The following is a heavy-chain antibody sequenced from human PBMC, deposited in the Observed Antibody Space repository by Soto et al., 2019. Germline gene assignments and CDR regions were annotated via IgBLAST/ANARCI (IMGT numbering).Heavy chain of an antibody. CDR1: GGSISNSS. V-gene: IGHV4-59*01. CDR2: IYNTRST. J-gene: IGHJ3*02. Sequence: SETLSLTCTVSGGSISNSSWSWIRQPPGKGLEWIGYIYNTRSTNYNPSLKSGVSISVDTSKNQVSLRLSSVTAADTAVYYCARDRGGSGWHGQAFDIWGQGTMVTVSS. D-gene: IGHD6-19*01. CDR3: ARDRGGSGWHGQAFDI.